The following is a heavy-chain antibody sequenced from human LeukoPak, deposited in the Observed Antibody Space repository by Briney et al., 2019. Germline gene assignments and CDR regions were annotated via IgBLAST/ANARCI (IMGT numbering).Heavy chain of an antibody. D-gene: IGHD6-13*01. V-gene: IGHV4-59*01. CDR2: IYYSGST. CDR1: GGSISSYY. Sequence: SETLSLTCTVSGGSISSYYWSWIRQPPGKGLEWIGYIYYSGSTNYNPSLKSRVTISVDTSKNQFSLKLSSVTAADTAVYYCARAYSSSWYGRGSFGYWGQGTLVTVSS. J-gene: IGHJ4*02. CDR3: ARAYSSSWYGRGSFGY.